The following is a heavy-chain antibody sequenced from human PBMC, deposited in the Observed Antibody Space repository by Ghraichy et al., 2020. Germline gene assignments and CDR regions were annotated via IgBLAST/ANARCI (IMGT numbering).Heavy chain of an antibody. CDR3: AKDIWCSSGWACHYYYYYGMDV. CDR2: ISGSGGST. CDR1: GFTFSSYA. D-gene: IGHD6-19*01. V-gene: IGHV3-23*01. Sequence: GGSLRLSCAASGFTFSSYAMSWVRQAPGKGLEWVSAISGSGGSTYYADSVKGRFTISRDNSKNTLYLQMNSLRAEDTAVYYCAKDIWCSSGWACHYYYYYGMDVWGQGTTVTVSS. J-gene: IGHJ6*02.